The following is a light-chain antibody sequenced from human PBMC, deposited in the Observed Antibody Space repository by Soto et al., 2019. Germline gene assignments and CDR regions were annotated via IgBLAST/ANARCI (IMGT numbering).Light chain of an antibody. Sequence: QSVLTQPASVSGSPGQSITISCTGTSSDVGGYNYVSWFQQHPGKAPKLKIYEVSNRPSGVSNRFSGSKSGYTASLTISELQAEDEADYYCSLYTSENTYVFGTGTKVTVL. CDR2: EVS. CDR1: SSDVGGYNY. CDR3: SLYTSENTYV. V-gene: IGLV2-14*03. J-gene: IGLJ1*01.